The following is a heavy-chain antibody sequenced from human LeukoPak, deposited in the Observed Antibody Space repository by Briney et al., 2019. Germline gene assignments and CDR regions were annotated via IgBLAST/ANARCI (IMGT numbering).Heavy chain of an antibody. CDR3: ASQYYDILTGYFDAFDI. CDR2: IYYSGST. CDR1: GGSISSYY. Sequence: PSETLSLTCTVSGGSISSYYWSWIRQPPGKGLEWIGYIYYSGSTYYNPSLKSRVTISVDTSKNQFSLKLSSVTAADTAVYYCASQYYDILTGYFDAFDIWGQGTMVTVSS. V-gene: IGHV4-59*08. D-gene: IGHD3-9*01. J-gene: IGHJ3*02.